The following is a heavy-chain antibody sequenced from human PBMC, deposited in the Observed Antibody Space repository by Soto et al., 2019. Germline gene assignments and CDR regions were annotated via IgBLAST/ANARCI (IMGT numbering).Heavy chain of an antibody. CDR2: ISGSGGST. J-gene: IGHJ2*01. V-gene: IGHV3-23*01. Sequence: GGSLRLSCAASGFTFSSYAMSWVRQAPGKGLEWVSAISGSGGSTYYADSVKGRFTISRDNSKNTLYLQMNSLRAEDTAVYYCAKDGSGDPRSYWYFDLWGRGTLVTVSS. CDR1: GFTFSSYA. CDR3: AKDGSGDPRSYWYFDL. D-gene: IGHD4-17*01.